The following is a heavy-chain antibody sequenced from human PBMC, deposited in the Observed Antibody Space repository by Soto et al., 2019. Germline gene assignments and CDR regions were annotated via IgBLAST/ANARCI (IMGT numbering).Heavy chain of an antibody. V-gene: IGHV3-23*01. CDR1: GFTFSSYA. D-gene: IGHD6-19*01. CDR3: AKALRIAVAAQGDY. Sequence: EVPLLASGGGLVQPGGSLRLSCAASGFTFSSYAMSWVRQAPGKGLEWVSAISGSGGSTYYADSVKGRFTISRDNSKNTLYLQMSSLRAEDTAVYYCAKALRIAVAAQGDYWGQGTLVTVSS. J-gene: IGHJ4*02. CDR2: ISGSGGST.